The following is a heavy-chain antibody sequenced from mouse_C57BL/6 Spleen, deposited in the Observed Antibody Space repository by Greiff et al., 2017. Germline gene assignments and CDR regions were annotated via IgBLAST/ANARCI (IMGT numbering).Heavy chain of an antibody. CDR3: ARHEEIYYDYDGPLAY. D-gene: IGHD2-4*01. Sequence: EVQLVESGGDLVKPGGSLKLSCAASGFTFSRYGMSWVRQTPDKRLEWVATICSGGSYTYYPDSVKGRFTISRDNAKNTLYLQMSSLKSEDTAMYYCARHEEIYYDYDGPLAYWGQGTLVTVSA. CDR2: ICSGGSYT. V-gene: IGHV5-6*01. CDR1: GFTFSRYG. J-gene: IGHJ3*01.